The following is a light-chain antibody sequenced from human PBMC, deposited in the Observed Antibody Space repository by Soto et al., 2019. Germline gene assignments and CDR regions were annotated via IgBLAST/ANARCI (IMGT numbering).Light chain of an antibody. V-gene: IGLV2-11*01. Sequence: QSVLTQPRSVSGSPGQSVTISCTGTSSDVGGYNYVSWYQQHPGKAPKLMIYDVRKRPSGVPDRFSVSKSGNTASLTISGLQAEEEADYYCCSYAGSCYVFGTGTKVTVL. CDR2: DVR. J-gene: IGLJ1*01. CDR1: SSDVGGYNY. CDR3: CSYAGSCYV.